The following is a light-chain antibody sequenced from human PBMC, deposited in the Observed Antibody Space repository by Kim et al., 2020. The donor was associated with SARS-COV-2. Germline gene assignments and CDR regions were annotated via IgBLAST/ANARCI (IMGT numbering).Light chain of an antibody. CDR2: EDK. Sequence: SYELTQPPSVSVSPGQTASITCSGDRLGNKNVFWYQQKSGQSPVLVIYEDKKRPSGIPERFSGSNSGNTATLTISGTQTVDEADYYCQAWDSSIVVFGGG. J-gene: IGLJ2*01. CDR1: RLGNKN. V-gene: IGLV3-1*01. CDR3: QAWDSSIVV.